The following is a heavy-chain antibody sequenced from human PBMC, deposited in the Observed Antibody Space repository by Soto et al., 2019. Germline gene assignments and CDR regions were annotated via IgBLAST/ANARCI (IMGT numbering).Heavy chain of an antibody. CDR2: ISPYNGKT. CDR1: GYTFTTHG. CDR3: ARVDDYVWGSFRP. D-gene: IGHD3-16*02. V-gene: IGHV1-18*04. Sequence: ASVKVSCKASGYTFTTHGISWVRQAPGQGLEWMGWISPYNGKTTYAQKVQGRVTMTTDTSTSTDYMELRGLRSDDTAVYYCARVDDYVWGSFRPWGQGTQVTVSS. J-gene: IGHJ4*02.